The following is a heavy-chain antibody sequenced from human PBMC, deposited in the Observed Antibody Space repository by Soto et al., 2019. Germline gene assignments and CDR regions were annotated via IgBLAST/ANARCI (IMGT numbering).Heavy chain of an antibody. CDR1: GYTFTGHY. V-gene: IGHV1-2*02. J-gene: IGHJ4*02. CDR2: INPNSGGT. CDR3: ARGPGGCSSTSCYTLYYFDY. D-gene: IGHD2-2*02. Sequence: VKVSCKASGYTFTGHYMHLVRQAPGQGLEWMGWINPNSGGTNYAQKFQGRLTMTGDTSITTAYMELSRLRSDDTAVYYCARGPGGCSSTSCYTLYYFDYWGQGTLVTVSS.